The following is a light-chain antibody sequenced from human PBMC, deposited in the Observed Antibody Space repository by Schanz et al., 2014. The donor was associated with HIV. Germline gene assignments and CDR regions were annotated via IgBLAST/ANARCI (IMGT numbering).Light chain of an antibody. CDR1: QAISNY. CDR3: QQYDTYAWT. Sequence: DIQMTQSPSSLSAGVGDRVTITCRASQAISNYLAWYQQTPGKVPKLLIYAASTLQSGVPSRFSGSGSGTEFTLTISSLQPDDFATYYCQQYDTYAWTFGQGTTVEIK. J-gene: IGKJ1*01. CDR2: AAS. V-gene: IGKV1-27*01.